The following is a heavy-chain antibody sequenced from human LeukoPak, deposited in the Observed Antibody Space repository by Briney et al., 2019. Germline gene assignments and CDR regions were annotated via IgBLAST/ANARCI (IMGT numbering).Heavy chain of an antibody. CDR2: ISWNSGSI. CDR1: GFTFDDYA. J-gene: IGHJ3*02. D-gene: IGHD1-1*01. CDR3: ARAPYKKHAFDI. V-gene: IGHV3-9*01. Sequence: GGSLRLSCAASGFTFDDYAMHWVRQAPGKGLEWVSGISWNSGSIGYADSVKGRFTISRDNSKNTLYLQMNSLRAEDTAVYYCARAPYKKHAFDIWGQGTMVTVSS.